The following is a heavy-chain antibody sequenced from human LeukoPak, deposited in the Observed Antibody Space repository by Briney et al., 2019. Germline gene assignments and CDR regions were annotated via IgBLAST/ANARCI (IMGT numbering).Heavy chain of an antibody. CDR3: ARESKLGGISGYLLQYFDY. Sequence: PSETLSLTCAVYGGSFSGYYWSWIRQPPGKGLEWIGEINHSGSTNYNPSLKSRVTISVDTSKNQSSLKLSSVTAADTAVYYCARESKLGGISGYLLQYFDYWGQGTLVTVSS. D-gene: IGHD3-22*01. V-gene: IGHV4-34*01. J-gene: IGHJ4*02. CDR2: INHSGST. CDR1: GGSFSGYY.